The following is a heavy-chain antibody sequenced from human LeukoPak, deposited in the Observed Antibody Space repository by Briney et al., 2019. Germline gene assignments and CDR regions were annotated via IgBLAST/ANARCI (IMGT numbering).Heavy chain of an antibody. V-gene: IGHV4-30-4*01. CDR1: GGSISSGDYY. CDR3: ARGPNYDFWSGPYYYYGMDV. CDR2: IYYSGST. J-gene: IGHJ6*02. Sequence: SETLSLTCTVSGGSISSGDYYWSWIRQPPGKGLEWIGYIYYSGSTYYNPSPKSRVTISVDTSKNQFSLKLSSVTAADTAVYYCARGPNYDFWSGPYYYYGMDVWGQGTTVTVSS. D-gene: IGHD3-3*01.